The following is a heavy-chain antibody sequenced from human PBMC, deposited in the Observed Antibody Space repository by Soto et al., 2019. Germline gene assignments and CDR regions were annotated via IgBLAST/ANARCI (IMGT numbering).Heavy chain of an antibody. CDR1: GFPFTPFW. Sequence: EVQLVESGGGLVQPGVSLSFSCAAPGFPFTPFWMPWFRQVPGKGLEWLSHINSDGSTKVYADSVKGRFSISRDNAKNTLYLQLNSLKVEDTAVYYCVRDRGSPDSFDSWGRGTMVTVSS. CDR2: INSDGSTK. J-gene: IGHJ3*01. V-gene: IGHV3-74*01. CDR3: VRDRGSPDSFDS. D-gene: IGHD3-16*01.